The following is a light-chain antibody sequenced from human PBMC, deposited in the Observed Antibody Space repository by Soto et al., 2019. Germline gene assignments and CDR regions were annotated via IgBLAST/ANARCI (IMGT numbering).Light chain of an antibody. CDR2: AAS. CDR3: KQSYSPPRP. Sequence: DIQMTQSPSSLSASVGDRVTITCRASQSISSYLNWYQQKPGKAPKLLIYAASSLQSGVPSRFSGSGSGTDFTLTIRSLQPEDFAIYCGKQSYSPPRPFGQGPKVEIK. CDR1: QSISSY. J-gene: IGKJ1*01. V-gene: IGKV1-39*01.